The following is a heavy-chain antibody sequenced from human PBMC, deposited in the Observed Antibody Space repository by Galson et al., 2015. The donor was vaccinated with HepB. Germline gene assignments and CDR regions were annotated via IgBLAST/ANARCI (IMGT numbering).Heavy chain of an antibody. V-gene: IGHV1-18*01. CDR2: ISAYNGNT. J-gene: IGHJ3*02. CDR3: ARDWRVGASRNPGGDAFDI. D-gene: IGHD1-26*01. CDR1: GYTFTSYG. Sequence: SVKVSCKASGYTFTSYGISWVRQAPGQGLEWMGWISAYNGNTNYAQKLQGRVTMTTDTSTSTAYMELRSLRSDDTAVYYCARDWRVGASRNPGGDAFDIWGQGTMVTVSS.